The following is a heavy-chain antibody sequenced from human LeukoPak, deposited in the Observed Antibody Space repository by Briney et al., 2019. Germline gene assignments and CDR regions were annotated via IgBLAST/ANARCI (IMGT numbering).Heavy chain of an antibody. D-gene: IGHD6-19*01. CDR1: GGSFSGYY. CDR2: INHSGST. J-gene: IGHJ6*03. V-gene: IGHV4-34*01. Sequence: SETLSLTCAVYGGSFSGYYWSWIRQPPGKGLEWIGEINHSGSTNYNPSLKSRVTISVDTSKNQFSLKLSSVTAADTAVYYCARHVAGYSSGWYYYYYMDVWGKGTTVTVSS. CDR3: ARHVAGYSSGWYYYYYMDV.